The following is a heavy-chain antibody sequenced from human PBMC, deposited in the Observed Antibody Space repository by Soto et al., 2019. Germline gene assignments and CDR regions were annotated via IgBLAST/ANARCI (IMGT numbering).Heavy chain of an antibody. Sequence: QVQLHESGPGLVQPSGTLSLTCAVSGGSITSNNWWTWVRQPPGKGLEWIGEIYHSGGTNYNPSLKSRLTMSIAKSTHQFSLKLTSVTAADTAVYYWTRDRGAGTFTGYDYWGQGLFVTVSS. CDR2: IYHSGGT. J-gene: IGHJ4*02. V-gene: IGHV4-4*02. CDR3: TRDRGAGTFTGYDY. CDR1: GGSITSNNW. D-gene: IGHD6-19*01.